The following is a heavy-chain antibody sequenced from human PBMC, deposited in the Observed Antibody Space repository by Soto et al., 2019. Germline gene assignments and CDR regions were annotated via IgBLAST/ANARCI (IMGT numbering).Heavy chain of an antibody. D-gene: IGHD2-8*02. CDR1: GFTLRDYA. V-gene: IGHV3-9*01. Sequence: EMQLVESGGGLVQPGRSLRLSCVASGFTLRDYAMHWVRQAPGKGLEWVSGISWNSVIKGYAESVKGRFTISRDNAKKSLYLQSNSLTTEDTALYYCAKDKGVVCHGGYYNYAMDVWGQGTTGTVSS. CDR3: AKDKGVVCHGGYYNYAMDV. CDR2: ISWNSVIK. J-gene: IGHJ6*02.